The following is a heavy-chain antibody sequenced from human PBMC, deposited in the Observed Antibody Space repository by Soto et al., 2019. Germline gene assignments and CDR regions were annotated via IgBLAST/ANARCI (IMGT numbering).Heavy chain of an antibody. CDR1: GYTFTSYG. D-gene: IGHD2-15*01. Sequence: ASVKVSCKASGYTFTSYGISWVRQAPGQGLEWMGWISAYNGNTNYAQKLQGRVIMTTDTSTSTAYMELRSLRSDDTAVYFCARSGTMHVVVVAANDAFDIWGQGTMVTVSS. CDR2: ISAYNGNT. V-gene: IGHV1-18*01. J-gene: IGHJ3*02. CDR3: ARSGTMHVVVVAANDAFDI.